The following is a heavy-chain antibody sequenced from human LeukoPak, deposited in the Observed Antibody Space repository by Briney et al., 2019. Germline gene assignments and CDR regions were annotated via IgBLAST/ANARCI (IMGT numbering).Heavy chain of an antibody. CDR2: NSGNT. CDR3: ARQTGSGLFILP. J-gene: IGHJ4*02. V-gene: IGHV4-39*01. CDR1: GVSNSSSNSY. D-gene: IGHD3/OR15-3a*01. Sequence: SETLSLTCTVSGVSNSSSNSYWGWIRQPPGNGLEWIGSNSGNTYYNASLKSQVSISIDTSKNQFSLKLTSVTAADTAVYYCARQTGSGLFILPGGQGTLVTVSS.